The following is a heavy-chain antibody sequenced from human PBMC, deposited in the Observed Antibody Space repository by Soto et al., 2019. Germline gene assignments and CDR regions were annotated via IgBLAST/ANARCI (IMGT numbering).Heavy chain of an antibody. V-gene: IGHV3-30-3*01. CDR1: GFTFSSYA. J-gene: IGHJ4*02. Sequence: PGGSLRLSCAASGFTFSSYAMHWVRQAPGKGLEWVAVISYDGSNKYYADSVKGRFTISRDDSKNTLYLQMNSLRAEDTAVYYCARVKTYYDSSGYYPTRDYWGQGTLVTVSS. CDR2: ISYDGSNK. CDR3: ARVKTYYDSSGYYPTRDY. D-gene: IGHD3-22*01.